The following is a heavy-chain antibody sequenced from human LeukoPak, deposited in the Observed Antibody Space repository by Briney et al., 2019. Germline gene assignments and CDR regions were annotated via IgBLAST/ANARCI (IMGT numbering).Heavy chain of an antibody. D-gene: IGHD6-19*01. V-gene: IGHV1-18*01. Sequence: ASVKVSCKAFGYTFTSYGISWVRQAPGQGLEWMGWISAKTRSTNYAQKFQGRVTMTRNTSISTAYMELSSLRSEDTAVYYCATSPADSSGYFDYWGQGTLVTVSS. CDR3: ATSPADSSGYFDY. CDR2: ISAKTRST. CDR1: GYTFTSYG. J-gene: IGHJ4*02.